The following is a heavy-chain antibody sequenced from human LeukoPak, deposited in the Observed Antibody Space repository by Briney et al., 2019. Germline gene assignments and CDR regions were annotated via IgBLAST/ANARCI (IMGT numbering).Heavy chain of an antibody. V-gene: IGHV3-7*01. CDR2: IKQDGSEK. J-gene: IGHJ4*02. CDR1: GFTFSSYL. CDR3: ARMAAIRLYFDY. D-gene: IGHD2-21*02. Sequence: PGGSLRLSCAASGFTFSSYLMSWVRQAPGEGLEWVANIKQDGSEKYYVDSVKGRFTISRDNAKNSLYLQMNSLRAEDTAVYYCARMAAIRLYFDYWGQGTLVTVSS.